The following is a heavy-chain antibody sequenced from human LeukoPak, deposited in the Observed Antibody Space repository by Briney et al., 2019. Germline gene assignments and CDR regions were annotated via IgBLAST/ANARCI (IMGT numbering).Heavy chain of an antibody. CDR3: ARNPPFAYCGGDCYP. Sequence: SETLSLTCTVSGGPISSSSYYWGWIRQPPGKGLEWIGSIYYSGSTYYNPSLKSRVTISVDTSKNQFSLKLSSVTAADTAVYYCARNPPFAYCGGDCYPWGQGTLVTVSS. V-gene: IGHV4-39*01. CDR2: IYYSGST. J-gene: IGHJ4*02. D-gene: IGHD2-21*02. CDR1: GGPISSSSYY.